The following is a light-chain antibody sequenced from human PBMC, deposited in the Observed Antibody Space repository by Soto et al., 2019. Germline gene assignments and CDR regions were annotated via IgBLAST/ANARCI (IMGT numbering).Light chain of an antibody. J-gene: IGKJ3*01. CDR2: DAT. CDR1: PSVSSNY. CDR3: QQYGRSPTFT. V-gene: IGKV3-20*01. Sequence: EIVLTQSPGTLSLSPGERATLSCRASPSVSSNYLAWYQQKPGQAPSLLIYDATNRATGIPSRFSGSVSGADFTLTISRLEPEDFAVYYCQQYGRSPTFTFGPGTKVDI.